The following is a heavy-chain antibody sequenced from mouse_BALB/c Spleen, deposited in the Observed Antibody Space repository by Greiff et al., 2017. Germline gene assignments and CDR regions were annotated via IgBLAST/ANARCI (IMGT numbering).Heavy chain of an antibody. CDR3: AKEDGYDGDAMDY. J-gene: IGHJ4*01. CDR1: GYSITSDYA. V-gene: IGHV3-2*02. Sequence: VQLQQSGPGLVKPSQSLSLTCTVTGYSITSDYAWNWIRQFPGNKLEWMGYISYSGSTSYNPSLKSRISITRDTSKNQFFLQLNSVTTEDTATYYCAKEDGYDGDAMDYWGQGTSVTVSS. D-gene: IGHD2-2*01. CDR2: ISYSGST.